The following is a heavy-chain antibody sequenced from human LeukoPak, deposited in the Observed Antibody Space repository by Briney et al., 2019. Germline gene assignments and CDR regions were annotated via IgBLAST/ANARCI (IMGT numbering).Heavy chain of an antibody. CDR1: GFTFGSYG. V-gene: IGHV3-30*18. Sequence: GGSLRLSCAASGFTFGSYGMHWVRQAPGKGLKWIVVISNDGSNKYYADSVKGRFTISRDNYKKTMHLQMNSLRAEDTAVYYCAKDGHSSGWMELAFDYWGQGTLVTVSS. J-gene: IGHJ4*02. CDR2: ISNDGSNK. D-gene: IGHD6-19*01. CDR3: AKDGHSSGWMELAFDY.